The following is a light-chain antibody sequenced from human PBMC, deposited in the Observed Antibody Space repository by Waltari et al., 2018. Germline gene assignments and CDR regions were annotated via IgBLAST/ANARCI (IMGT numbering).Light chain of an antibody. V-gene: IGLV2-14*01. CDR1: SSDVGGYNY. CDR3: FSYTSSGSQV. Sequence: QSALTQPASVSGSPGQSITIPCTGTSSDVGGYNYVSWYQQHPGKAPKLMIFEVSDRPSGVTSRFSGSKSGNTASLTISGLQAEDEADYYCFSYTSSGSQVFGSGTKVTVL. CDR2: EVS. J-gene: IGLJ1*01.